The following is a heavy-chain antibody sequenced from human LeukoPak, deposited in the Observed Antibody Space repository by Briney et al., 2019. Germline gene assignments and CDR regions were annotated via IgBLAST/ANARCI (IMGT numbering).Heavy chain of an antibody. Sequence: SGTLSLTCAVSGGSISSSNWWSWVRQPPGQGLEWIGEIYHSGGTNYNPSLKSRVTISVDKSKNQFSLKLSSVTAADTAVYYCASSTSREAFDIWGQGTMVTVSS. D-gene: IGHD2-2*01. CDR1: GGSISSSNW. CDR3: ASSTSREAFDI. CDR2: IYHSGGT. V-gene: IGHV4-4*02. J-gene: IGHJ3*02.